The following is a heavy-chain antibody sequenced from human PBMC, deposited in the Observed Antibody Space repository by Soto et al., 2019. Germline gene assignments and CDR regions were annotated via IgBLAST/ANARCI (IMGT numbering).Heavy chain of an antibody. CDR3: ARAHRIMIFGVVIIGWFDP. D-gene: IGHD3-3*01. V-gene: IGHV1-8*01. CDR2: MNPNSGNT. Sequence: PVKVSCKASGYGFTSDDVNWVRQAKGQGLEWMGWMNPNSGNTGYAQKFQGRVTMTRNTSISTAYMELSSLRSEDTAVYYCARAHRIMIFGVVIIGWFDPRGQGTLVTGYS. CDR1: GYGFTSDD. J-gene: IGHJ5*02.